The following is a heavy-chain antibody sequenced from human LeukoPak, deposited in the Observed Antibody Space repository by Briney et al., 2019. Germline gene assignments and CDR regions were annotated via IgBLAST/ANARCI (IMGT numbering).Heavy chain of an antibody. V-gene: IGHV3-21*01. Sequence: GGSLRLSCAASGFTFSSYSMNWVRQAPGKGLKWVSSISSSSSYIYYADSVKGRFTISRDNAKNSLYLQMNSLRAEDTAVYYCARFRSSWYIDWGQGTLVTVSS. CDR2: ISSSSSYI. CDR1: GFTFSSYS. CDR3: ARFRSSWYID. J-gene: IGHJ4*02. D-gene: IGHD6-13*01.